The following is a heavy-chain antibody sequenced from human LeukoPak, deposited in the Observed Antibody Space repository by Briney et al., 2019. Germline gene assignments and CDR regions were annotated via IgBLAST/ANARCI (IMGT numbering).Heavy chain of an antibody. CDR1: GFTFRNYA. CDR2: ISGSGDTT. D-gene: IGHD5-12*01. Sequence: GGSLRPSCAGSGFTFRNYALTWVRQAPGMGLEWVSGISGSGDTTYYADSVKGRFTISRDNSKNTLYLQINSLRVEDTAVYYCAKEGYPADDYWGQGTLVTVSS. V-gene: IGHV3-23*01. CDR3: AKEGYPADDY. J-gene: IGHJ4*02.